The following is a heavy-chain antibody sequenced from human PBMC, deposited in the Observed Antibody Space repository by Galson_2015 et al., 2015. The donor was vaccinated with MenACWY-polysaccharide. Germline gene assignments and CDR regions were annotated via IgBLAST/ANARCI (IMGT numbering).Heavy chain of an antibody. CDR3: ASSPLPPPPLVNGMDV. V-gene: IGHV1-2*02. CDR1: GYTFTGYY. J-gene: IGHJ6*02. Sequence: SVKVSCKASGYTFTGYYMHWVRQAPGQGLEWMGWINPNSGGTNYAQKFQGRVTMTRDTSISTAYMELSRLRSDDTAVYYCASSPLPPPPLVNGMDVWGQGTTVTVSS. CDR2: INPNSGGT. D-gene: IGHD2-2*01.